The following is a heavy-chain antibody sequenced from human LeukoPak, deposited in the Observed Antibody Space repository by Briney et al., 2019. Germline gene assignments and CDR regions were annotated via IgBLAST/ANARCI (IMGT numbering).Heavy chain of an antibody. CDR1: GGSISSSSYY. J-gene: IGHJ4*02. CDR3: ARPNPYYDSSGYYFDY. D-gene: IGHD3-22*01. CDR2: IYYSGST. V-gene: IGHV4-39*01. Sequence: SETLSLTCTVSGGSISSSSYYWGWIRQPPGKGLEWIGSIYYSGSTYYNPSLKSRVTISVDTSKNQFSLKLSSVTAADTAVYYCARPNPYYDSSGYYFDYWDQGTLVTVSS.